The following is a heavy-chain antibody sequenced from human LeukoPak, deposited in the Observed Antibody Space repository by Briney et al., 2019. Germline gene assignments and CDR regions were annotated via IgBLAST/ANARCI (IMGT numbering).Heavy chain of an antibody. CDR1: GGSISSSNW. CDR2: IYHSGST. D-gene: IGHD6-19*01. CDR3: ARASGGYSSGWYSVY. J-gene: IGHJ4*02. V-gene: IGHV4-4*02. Sequence: SETLSLTCAVSGGSISSSNWWSWVRQPPGKGLEWIGEIYHSGSTNYNPSLKSRVTISVDKSKNQFSLKLSSVTAADTAVYYCARASGGYSSGWYSVYWGQGTLVTVSS.